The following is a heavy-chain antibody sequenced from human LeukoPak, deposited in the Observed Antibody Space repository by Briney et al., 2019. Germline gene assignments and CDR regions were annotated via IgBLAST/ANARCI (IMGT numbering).Heavy chain of an antibody. V-gene: IGHV3-23*01. CDR3: AKLSSSGWYEDWFDP. J-gene: IGHJ5*02. CDR2: ISGSGGST. Sequence: GGSLRLSCAASGFTFSSYAMSWVRQAPGKGLEWVSVISGSGGSTYYADSVKGRFTISRDNSKNTLYLQMNSLRAEDTAVYYCAKLSSSGWYEDWFDPWGQGTLVTVSS. CDR1: GFTFSSYA. D-gene: IGHD6-19*01.